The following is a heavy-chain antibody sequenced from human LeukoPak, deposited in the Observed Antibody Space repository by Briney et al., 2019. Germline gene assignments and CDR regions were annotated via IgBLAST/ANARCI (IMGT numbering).Heavy chain of an antibody. CDR3: ARDGVRGHYLNWFDP. V-gene: IGHV4-59*01. D-gene: IGHD2/OR15-2a*01. Sequence: SETLSLTCTISDGYIGTYYWSWIRQPPGKGLEWIGYFYYSGTTKYNPSLKSRAAILLDTSTNQLSLHLTSVTDADTAVYYCARDGVRGHYLNWFDPWARESWSPSPQ. CDR2: FYYSGTT. J-gene: IGHJ5*02. CDR1: DGYIGTYY.